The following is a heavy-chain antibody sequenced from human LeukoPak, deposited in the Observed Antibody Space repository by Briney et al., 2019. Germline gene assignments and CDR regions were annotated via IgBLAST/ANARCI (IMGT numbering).Heavy chain of an antibody. CDR1: GYSFTGYG. D-gene: IGHD6-13*01. CDR3: VRDQSAPDTADS. Sequence: GASVKLSCKASGYSFTGYGLSWVRQAPGQGLEWMGYINGYNGNTKYAQKFQGRVIMTSDTATRTAYMEVRSLRSDDTAVYFCVRDQSAPDTADSWGQGTLVTVSS. J-gene: IGHJ4*02. CDR2: INGYNGNT. V-gene: IGHV1-18*01.